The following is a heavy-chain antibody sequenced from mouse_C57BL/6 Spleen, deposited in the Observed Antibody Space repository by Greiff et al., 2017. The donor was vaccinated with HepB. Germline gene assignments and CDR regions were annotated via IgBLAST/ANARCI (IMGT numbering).Heavy chain of an antibody. CDR3: ARSDYYGRHWYFDV. CDR2: IYPGDGDT. V-gene: IGHV1-82*01. Sequence: QVHVKQSGPELVKPGASVKISCKASGYAFSSSWMNWVKQRPGKGLEWIGRIYPGDGDTNYNGKFKGKATLTADKSSSTAYMQLSSLTSEDSAVYFCARSDYYGRHWYFDVWGTGTTVTVSS. CDR1: GYAFSSSW. J-gene: IGHJ1*03. D-gene: IGHD1-1*01.